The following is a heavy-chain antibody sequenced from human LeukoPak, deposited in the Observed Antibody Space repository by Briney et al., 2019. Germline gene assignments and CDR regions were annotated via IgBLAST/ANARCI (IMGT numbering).Heavy chain of an antibody. CDR2: IYYSGST. Sequence: SETLSLTCTVSGGSISSYYWSWIRQPPGKGLEWIGYIYYSGSTNYNPSLKSRVTISVDKSKNQFSLKLSSVTAADTAVYYCARQYCSGGSCYSGWFDPWGQGTLVTVSS. CDR3: ARQYCSGGSCYSGWFDP. CDR1: GGSISSYY. J-gene: IGHJ5*02. D-gene: IGHD2-15*01. V-gene: IGHV4-59*08.